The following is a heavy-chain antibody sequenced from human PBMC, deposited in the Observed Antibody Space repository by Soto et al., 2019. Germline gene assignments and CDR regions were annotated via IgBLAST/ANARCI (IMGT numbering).Heavy chain of an antibody. CDR3: ARPGPSYGYIHGMDV. D-gene: IGHD5-18*01. CDR1: GGSISSSSYY. CDR2: IYYSGST. V-gene: IGHV4-39*01. J-gene: IGHJ6*02. Sequence: QLQLQESGPGLVKPSETLSLTCTVSGGSISSSSYYWGWIRQPPGKGLEWIGSIYYSGSTYYNPSLKSRVTISVDTSKNRFSLKLSSVTAADTAVYYCARPGPSYGYIHGMDVWGQGTTVTVSS.